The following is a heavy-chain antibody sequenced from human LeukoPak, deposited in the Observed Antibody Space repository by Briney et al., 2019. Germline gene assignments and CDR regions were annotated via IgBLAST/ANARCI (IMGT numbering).Heavy chain of an antibody. D-gene: IGHD3-16*02. Sequence: GGSLRLSCAASGFTVSNNYMSWVRQAPGKGLEWVSVIYSGGSTYYADSVKGRFTISRDNSKNTLYLQMNSLRAEDTAVYYCARDSLTYDAFDIWGQGTMVTVSS. CDR1: GFTVSNNY. V-gene: IGHV3-66*01. CDR3: ARDSLTYDAFDI. J-gene: IGHJ3*02. CDR2: IYSGGST.